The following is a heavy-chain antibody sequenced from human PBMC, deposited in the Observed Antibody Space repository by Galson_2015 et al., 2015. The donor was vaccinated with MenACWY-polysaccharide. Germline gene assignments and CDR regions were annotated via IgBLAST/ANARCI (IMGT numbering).Heavy chain of an antibody. V-gene: IGHV3-74*01. CDR1: GFTFSSYW. CDR3: ARDRADRRGGLYDYYGMDV. J-gene: IGHJ6*02. Sequence: SLRLSCAASGFTFSSYWMHWVRQAPGKGLVWVSRINSDESSTSYAGSVKGRFTISRDNAKNTLYLQMNSLRAEDTAVYYCARDRADRRGGLYDYYGMDVWGQGTTVTVSS. D-gene: IGHD2-15*01. CDR2: INSDESST.